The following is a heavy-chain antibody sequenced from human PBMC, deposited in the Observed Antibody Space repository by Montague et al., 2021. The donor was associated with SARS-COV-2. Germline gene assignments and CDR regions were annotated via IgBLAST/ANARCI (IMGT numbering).Heavy chain of an antibody. D-gene: IGHD3-10*01. CDR2: IYPRDSDT. Sequence: QSGAEVKKPSESLQISCKASGYSFPTYWIGWVRQMPGKGLEWMGAIYPRDSDTRYSPSFQGQVTISVDKSISTAYLQWSSLKASDTAMYYCARDPIYGPGSYNYFDPWGQGTLVTVSS. J-gene: IGHJ5*02. CDR1: GYSFPTYW. V-gene: IGHV5-51*03. CDR3: ARDPIYGPGSYNYFDP.